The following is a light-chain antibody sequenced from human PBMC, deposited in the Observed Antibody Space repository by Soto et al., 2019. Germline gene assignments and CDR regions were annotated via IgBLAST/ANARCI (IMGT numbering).Light chain of an antibody. CDR3: QQSYGTPYT. Sequence: DIQMTESPSSLSASVGDRVTITCRASQSISSYLNWYQRKPGKAPKLLIYAASTLQSGVPSRFSGSGSGTEFSLTISSLQSEDFATYYCQQSYGTPYTFGQGTKVDI. V-gene: IGKV1-39*01. J-gene: IGKJ2*01. CDR2: AAS. CDR1: QSISSY.